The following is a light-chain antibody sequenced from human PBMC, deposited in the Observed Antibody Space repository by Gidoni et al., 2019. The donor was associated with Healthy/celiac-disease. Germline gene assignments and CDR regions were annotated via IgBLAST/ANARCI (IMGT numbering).Light chain of an antibody. V-gene: IGLV2-11*01. CDR2: DVS. J-gene: IGLJ2*01. CDR3: CSYAGSYTL. CDR1: SSDVGGYNY. Sequence: SPLPQPRPVSGSPGQSVTISCTGTSSDVGGYNYVSWYQQHPGKAPKLMIYDVSKRPSGVPDRFSGSKSGNTASMTISGLQAEDEADYYCCSYAGSYTLFGGGTKLTVL.